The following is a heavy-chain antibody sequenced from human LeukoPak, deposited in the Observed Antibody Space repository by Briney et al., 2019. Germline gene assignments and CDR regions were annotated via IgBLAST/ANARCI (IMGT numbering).Heavy chain of an antibody. J-gene: IGHJ6*02. V-gene: IGHV1-18*01. Sequence: ASVKVSCKASGYTFTSYGISWVRQAPGQGLEWMGWISAYNGSTNYAQKLQGRVTMTTDTSTSTAYMELRSLRSDDTAVYYCARADVSGSYYDHYYYYGMDVWGQGTTVTVSS. CDR2: ISAYNGST. CDR3: ARADVSGSYYDHYYYYGMDV. D-gene: IGHD1-26*01. CDR1: GYTFTSYG.